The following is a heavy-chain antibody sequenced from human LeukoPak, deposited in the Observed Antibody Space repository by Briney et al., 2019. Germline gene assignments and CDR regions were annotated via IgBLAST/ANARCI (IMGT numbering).Heavy chain of an antibody. D-gene: IGHD3-3*01. CDR1: GYTFTAYA. J-gene: IGHJ5*02. CDR3: AREIFGVAGGWFDP. CDR2: INAGSDT. V-gene: IGHV1-3*01. Sequence: GASVKVSCKASGYTFTAYAIHWVRQAPGQSLQWMGWINAGSDTKYSQKFQGRVTITTDTSTSTAYMELRSLRSDDTAVYYCAREIFGVAGGWFDPWGQGTLVTVSS.